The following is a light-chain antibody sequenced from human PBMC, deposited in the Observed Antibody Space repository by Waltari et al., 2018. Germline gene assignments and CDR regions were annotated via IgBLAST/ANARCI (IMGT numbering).Light chain of an antibody. Sequence: IQLTQSPSSLSSSVADRGTTTCRASQGISSYLAWYQQKPGRAPKLLIYAASTLQSGVPSRFSGSGSGTDFTLTINSLQPEDFATYYCQQGNDYPFTFGQGTRLEI. CDR1: QGISSY. V-gene: IGKV1-9*01. CDR2: AAS. CDR3: QQGNDYPFT. J-gene: IGKJ5*01.